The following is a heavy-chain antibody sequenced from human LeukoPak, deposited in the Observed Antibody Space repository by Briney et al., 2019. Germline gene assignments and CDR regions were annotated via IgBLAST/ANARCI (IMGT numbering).Heavy chain of an antibody. J-gene: IGHJ4*02. CDR3: ARGLGDSSGWYYFDY. CDR1: GGSISSGGYY. D-gene: IGHD6-19*01. Sequence: PSETLSLTCTVSGGSISSGGYYWSWIRQHPGKGLEWIGYIYYSGSTYYNPSLKSRVTISVDTSKNQFSLKLSSVTAADAAVYYCARGLGDSSGWYYFDYWGQGTLVTVSS. V-gene: IGHV4-31*03. CDR2: IYYSGST.